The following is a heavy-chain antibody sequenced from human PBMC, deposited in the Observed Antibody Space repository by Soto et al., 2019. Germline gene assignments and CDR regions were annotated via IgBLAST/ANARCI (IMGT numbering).Heavy chain of an antibody. Sequence: SETLSLTCTVSGGSISSSSYYWGWIRQAPGKGLEWIGSIYYSGSTYYNPSLKSRVTISVDTSKNQFSLKLSSVTAADTAVYYCARHPGDYGRYYFDYWGQGTLVTVSS. CDR2: IYYSGST. V-gene: IGHV4-39*01. D-gene: IGHD4-17*01. J-gene: IGHJ4*02. CDR1: GGSISSSSYY. CDR3: ARHPGDYGRYYFDY.